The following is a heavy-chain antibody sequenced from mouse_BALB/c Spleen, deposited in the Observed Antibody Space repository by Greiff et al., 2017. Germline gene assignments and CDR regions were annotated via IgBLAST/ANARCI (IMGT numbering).Heavy chain of an antibody. Sequence: VKLVESGPGLVAPSQSLSITCTVSGFSLTSYGVHWVRQPPGKGLEWLGVIWAGGSTNYNSALMSRLSISKDNSKSQVFLKMNSLQTDDTAMYYGARESPRSTRPFAYWGQGTLVTVSA. V-gene: IGHV2-9*02. CDR1: GFSLTSYG. CDR2: IWAGGST. D-gene: IGHD2-14*01. J-gene: IGHJ3*01. CDR3: ARESPRSTRPFAY.